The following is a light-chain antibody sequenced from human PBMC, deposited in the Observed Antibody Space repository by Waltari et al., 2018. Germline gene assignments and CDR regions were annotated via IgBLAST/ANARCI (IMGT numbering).Light chain of an antibody. CDR2: GKN. CDR3: NSRDSSGNHVV. CDR1: SLRSYY. V-gene: IGLV3-19*01. J-gene: IGLJ2*01. Sequence: SSELTQDPAVSVALGQTVRITCQGDSLRSYYASWYQQKPGQAPVLVIYGKNNRPSGFPDRFSGSSSGNTASLTITGAQAEDEADYYGNSRDSSGNHVVFGGGTKLTVL.